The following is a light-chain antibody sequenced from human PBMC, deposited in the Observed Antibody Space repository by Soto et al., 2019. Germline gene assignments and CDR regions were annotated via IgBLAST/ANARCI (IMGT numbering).Light chain of an antibody. CDR1: QSFSSSY. CDR2: YAS. Sequence: EIVLTHSPGTLSWSPGEIATRSCRSTQSFSSSYLSWYQQKPCQSPRLLIYYASNTSTGIPDRFSGSGFGTDFTLTIRSLAPEDFAVYSCQERPNWITFGQGTRLEIK. J-gene: IGKJ5*01. V-gene: IGKV3D-20*02. CDR3: QERPNWIT.